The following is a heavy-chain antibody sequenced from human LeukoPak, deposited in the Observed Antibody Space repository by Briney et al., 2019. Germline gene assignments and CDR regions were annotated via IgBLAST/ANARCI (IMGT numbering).Heavy chain of an antibody. Sequence: ASVKVSFKASGGTFSSYAISWVRQAPGQGLEWMGGIIPIFGTANYAQKFQGRVTITADESTSTAYMELSSLRSEDTAVYYCARTWFGELLVSNWFDPWGQGTLVTVSS. D-gene: IGHD3-10*01. CDR3: ARTWFGELLVSNWFDP. J-gene: IGHJ5*02. CDR2: IIPIFGTA. V-gene: IGHV1-69*01. CDR1: GGTFSSYA.